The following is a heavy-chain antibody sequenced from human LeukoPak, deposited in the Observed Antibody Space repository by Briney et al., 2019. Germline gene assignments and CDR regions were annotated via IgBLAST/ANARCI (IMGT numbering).Heavy chain of an antibody. CDR1: GFTFTSFA. Sequence: GSLRLSCAASGFTFTSFAMSWVRQAPGKGLEWIGYIYYSGSTNYNPSLKSRVTISVDTSKNQFSLKLSSVTAADTAVYYCARGIAVDYWGQGTLVTVSS. D-gene: IGHD6-19*01. J-gene: IGHJ4*02. V-gene: IGHV4-59*01. CDR2: IYYSGST. CDR3: ARGIAVDY.